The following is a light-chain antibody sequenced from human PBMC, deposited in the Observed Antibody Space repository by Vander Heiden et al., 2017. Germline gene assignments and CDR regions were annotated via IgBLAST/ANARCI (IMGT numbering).Light chain of an antibody. Sequence: QSALTQPRSVAGSPGQSVTISCTGTSSDVGGYTSVSWDQQHPGNVPILIIYDVSKRPSGVPDRFSCSKSSTTASLTIAGLQAEDDADYYCCSYAGSPFVFGTGTKVTVL. V-gene: IGLV2-11*01. CDR1: SSDVGGYTS. CDR3: CSYAGSPFV. J-gene: IGLJ1*01. CDR2: DVS.